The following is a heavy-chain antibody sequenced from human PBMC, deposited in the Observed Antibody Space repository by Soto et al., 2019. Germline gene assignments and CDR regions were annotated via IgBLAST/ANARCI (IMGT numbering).Heavy chain of an antibody. D-gene: IGHD3-16*01. Sequence: QVQLVQSGPEVKKTGTSVKVSCKASGGTFSSRAISWVRQAPGQGLEWMGGIIPVFGRVNYAEKFQDRVTITAEESTGTVYRELSSLRSEDPALYYCANSRGGTFLGYHGMDIWGQGTTVSVSS. CDR3: ANSRGGTFLGYHGMDI. CDR2: IIPVFGRV. CDR1: GGTFSSRA. V-gene: IGHV1-69*01. J-gene: IGHJ6*02.